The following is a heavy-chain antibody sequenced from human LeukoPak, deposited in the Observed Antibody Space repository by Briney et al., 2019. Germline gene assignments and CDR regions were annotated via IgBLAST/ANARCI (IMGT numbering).Heavy chain of an antibody. CDR3: ARGPVAADY. Sequence: KASETLSLTCTVSGGSISSSSYYWGWIRQPPGKGLEWIGSIYYSGSTYYNPSLKSRVTISVDTSKNQFSLKLSSVTAADTAVYYCARGPVAADYWGQGTLVTVSS. J-gene: IGHJ4*02. D-gene: IGHD6-19*01. CDR1: GGSISSSSYY. V-gene: IGHV4-39*07. CDR2: IYYSGST.